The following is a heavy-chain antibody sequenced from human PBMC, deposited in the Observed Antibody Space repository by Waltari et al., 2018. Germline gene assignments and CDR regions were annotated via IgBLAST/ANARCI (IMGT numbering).Heavy chain of an antibody. V-gene: IGHV4-39*07. CDR1: GGSISSSSYY. Sequence: QLQLQESGPGLVKPSETLSLTCTVSGGSISSSSYYWGWFRQPPGKGLEWIGSIYYSGSTYYNPSLKSRVTISVDTSKNQFSLKLSSVTAADTAVYYCARVPLDSSGYVDYWGQGTLVTVSS. CDR2: IYYSGST. CDR3: ARVPLDSSGYVDY. J-gene: IGHJ4*02. D-gene: IGHD3-22*01.